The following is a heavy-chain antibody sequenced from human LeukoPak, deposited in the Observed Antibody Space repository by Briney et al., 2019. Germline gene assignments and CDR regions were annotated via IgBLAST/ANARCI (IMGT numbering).Heavy chain of an antibody. CDR3: ARITAARLYAFDI. J-gene: IGHJ3*02. CDR2: IDWDDDK. CDR1: GFSLSTSGMC. Sequence: YGPALVKPTQTLTLTCTLSGFSLSTSGMCVSWIRQPPGKALERLARIDWDDDKYYSTSLKTRLTISKDTSKNQVVLTMTNMDPVDTATYYCARITAARLYAFDIWGQGTMVTVSS. V-gene: IGHV2-70*11. D-gene: IGHD6-6*01.